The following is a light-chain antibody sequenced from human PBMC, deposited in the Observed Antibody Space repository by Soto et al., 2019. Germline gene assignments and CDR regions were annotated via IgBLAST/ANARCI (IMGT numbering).Light chain of an antibody. CDR3: QQANSFPPWT. CDR1: QNISTW. J-gene: IGKJ1*01. V-gene: IGKV1-12*01. CDR2: TAS. Sequence: DIQMTQSPSSVSASVGDSVTITCRAGQNISTWLAWYQQKPGKAPKLLIYTASSLQSGVTSRFSGNGSGTDFTLTISGLQPEDFATYYCQQANSFPPWTFGQGTKVEIK.